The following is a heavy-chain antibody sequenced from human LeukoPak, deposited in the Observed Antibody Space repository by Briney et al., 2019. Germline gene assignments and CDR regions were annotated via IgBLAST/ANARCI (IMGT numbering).Heavy chain of an antibody. CDR1: GFTFSSYG. J-gene: IGHJ6*03. Sequence: GGSLRLSCAASGFTFSSYGMHWVRQAPGKGLEWVAVIWYDGSNKYYADSVKGRFTISRVNSKNTLYLQMNSLRAEDTAVYYCAKGDYYYYYMDVWGKGTTVTVSS. CDR3: AKGDYYYYYMDV. CDR2: IWYDGSNK. V-gene: IGHV3-33*06.